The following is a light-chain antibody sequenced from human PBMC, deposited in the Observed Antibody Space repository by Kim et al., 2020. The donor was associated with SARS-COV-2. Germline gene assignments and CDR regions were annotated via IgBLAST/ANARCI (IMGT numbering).Light chain of an antibody. CDR2: SAS. Sequence: SASVGDSVTITCRAGQGISIHLAWFQQRPGKAPKTLVYSASTLESGVPSKFSGSGSGTDFTLTINSLQPEDSATYYCQEYVTYPYTFGQGTKLEI. V-gene: IGKV1-16*02. CDR3: QEYVTYPYT. CDR1: QGISIH. J-gene: IGKJ2*01.